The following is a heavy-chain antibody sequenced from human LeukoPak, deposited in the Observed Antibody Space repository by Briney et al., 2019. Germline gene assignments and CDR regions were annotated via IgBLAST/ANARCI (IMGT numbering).Heavy chain of an antibody. D-gene: IGHD3-10*01. CDR2: ISSNGGST. Sequence: GGSLRLSCSASGFTFSGYAMHWVRQAPGKGLEYVSAISSNGGSTYYADSVKGRFTISRDNSKNTVYLQMSSLRVEDTAVYYCVKDHSYYYGSGSYFDYWGQGTLVTVSS. J-gene: IGHJ4*02. CDR3: VKDHSYYYGSGSYFDY. CDR1: GFTFSGYA. V-gene: IGHV3-64D*06.